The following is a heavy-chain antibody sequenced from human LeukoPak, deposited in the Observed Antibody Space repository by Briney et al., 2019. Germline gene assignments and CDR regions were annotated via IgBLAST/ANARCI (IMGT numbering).Heavy chain of an antibody. CDR2: IYYSGST. Sequence: SETLSLTCTVSGGSISSYYWTWIRQPPGKGLEWIGYIYYSGSTKYNPSLKSRVTMSVDTSKNRFSLKLSSVTAADTAVYYCARHRGYCSSTSCSYNWFDPWDQGTLVTVSS. V-gene: IGHV4-59*08. D-gene: IGHD2-2*03. CDR1: GGSISSYY. J-gene: IGHJ5*02. CDR3: ARHRGYCSSTSCSYNWFDP.